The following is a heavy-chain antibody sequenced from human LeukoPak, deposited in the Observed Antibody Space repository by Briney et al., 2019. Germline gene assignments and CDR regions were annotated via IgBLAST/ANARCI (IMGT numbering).Heavy chain of an antibody. CDR1: GFTFSSYA. CDR3: ARTYSRESGYDFVFHY. CDR2: ISYDGKNI. V-gene: IGHV3-33*08. Sequence: GGSLRLSCAASGFTFSSYAMSWVRQAPGKGLEWVSAISYDGKNIHYADSVKGRFTISRDNSRNTVYLQMNSLRVEDTAVYYCARTYSRESGYDFVFHYWGQGTRVTVSS. D-gene: IGHD5-12*01. J-gene: IGHJ4*02.